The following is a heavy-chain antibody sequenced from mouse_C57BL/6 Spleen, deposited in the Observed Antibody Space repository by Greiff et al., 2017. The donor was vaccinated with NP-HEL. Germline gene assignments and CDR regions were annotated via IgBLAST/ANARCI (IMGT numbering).Heavy chain of an antibody. CDR3: ARMEYGSSYYAMDY. CDR2: IYPGSGST. CDR1: VYTFTSYW. V-gene: IGHV1-55*01. J-gene: IGHJ4*01. Sequence: QFQLQQPGAALVQPGASVTMSCKASVYTFTSYWITLVKQRPGQGLEWIGDIYPGSGSTNYNEKFKSKATLTVDTSSSTAYMQLSSLTSEDSAVYYCARMEYGSSYYAMDYWGQGTSVTVSS. D-gene: IGHD1-1*01.